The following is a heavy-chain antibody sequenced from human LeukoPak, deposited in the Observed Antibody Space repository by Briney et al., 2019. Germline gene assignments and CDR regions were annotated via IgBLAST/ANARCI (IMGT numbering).Heavy chain of an antibody. CDR3: TRERPRPGDQTDASDI. CDR1: GRTLNTYG. CDR2: MWYDGSNK. Sequence: GGSLRLSCAASGRTLNTYGMHWVRQAPGKGLEWVAVMWYDGSNKYYADSVKGRFTISRDDSKNTLYLQMNSLRAEDTAMYYCTRERPRPGDQTDASDIWGQGTMVTVS. J-gene: IGHJ3*02. D-gene: IGHD7-27*01. V-gene: IGHV3-33*01.